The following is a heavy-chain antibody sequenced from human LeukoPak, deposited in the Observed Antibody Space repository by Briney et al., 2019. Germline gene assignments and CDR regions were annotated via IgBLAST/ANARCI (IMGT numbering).Heavy chain of an antibody. CDR1: GFTFSSYA. Sequence: GGSLRLSCGASGFTFSSYAMSWVRQAPGKGLEWVSAVSDSGGNIYYADSVKGRFTISRDNSKNTLYLQMYSLRAEDTAVYYCAKEVRGYWSFDLWGRGTLVTVSS. D-gene: IGHD3-10*01. V-gene: IGHV3-23*01. CDR2: VSDSGGNI. CDR3: AKEVRGYWSFDL. J-gene: IGHJ2*01.